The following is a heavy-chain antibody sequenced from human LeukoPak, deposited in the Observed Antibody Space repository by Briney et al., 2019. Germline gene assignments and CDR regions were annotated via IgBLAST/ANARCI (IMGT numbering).Heavy chain of an antibody. CDR3: ARRDPTTVTAFDY. Sequence: GESLQISCRFSGFDFTRDWIGWVRLMPGKGLEWMGIIFPDDSDTRYSPSFQGQVTLSADKSISTAYLQWSSLKASDTAIYYCARRDPTTVTAFDYWGQGTLVTVSS. CDR2: IFPDDSDT. D-gene: IGHD4-17*01. J-gene: IGHJ4*02. V-gene: IGHV5-51*01. CDR1: GFDFTRDW.